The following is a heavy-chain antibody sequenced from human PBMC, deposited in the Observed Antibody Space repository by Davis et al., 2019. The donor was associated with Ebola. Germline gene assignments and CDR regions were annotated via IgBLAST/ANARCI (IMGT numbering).Heavy chain of an antibody. CDR2: INPSGGST. CDR3: ARQLGGGGLDY. Sequence: AASVKVSCKASGYTFTDSYIHWVRQAPGQGLEWMGIINPSGGSTSYAQKFQGRVTMTRDTSTSTVYMELSSLRSEDPAVYYCARQLGGGGLDYWGQGTLVTVSS. V-gene: IGHV1-46*01. J-gene: IGHJ4*02. CDR1: GYTFTDSY. D-gene: IGHD6-6*01.